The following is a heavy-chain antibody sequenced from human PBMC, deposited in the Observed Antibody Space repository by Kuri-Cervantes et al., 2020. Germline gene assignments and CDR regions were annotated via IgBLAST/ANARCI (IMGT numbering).Heavy chain of an antibody. J-gene: IGHJ5*02. CDR1: GYTFTGYY. V-gene: IGHV1-2*04. Sequence: ASVKVSCKASGYTFTGYYMHWVRQAPGQGLEWMGWINPNSGGTNYAQKFQGWVTMTRDTSISTAYMELSRLRAEDTALYYCAKGRYSGYDEGNWFDPWGQGTLVTVSS. CDR2: INPNSGGT. CDR3: AKGRYSGYDEGNWFDP. D-gene: IGHD5-12*01.